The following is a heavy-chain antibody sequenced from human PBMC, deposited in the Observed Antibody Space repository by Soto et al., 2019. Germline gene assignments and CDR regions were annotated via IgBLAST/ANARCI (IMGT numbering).Heavy chain of an antibody. Sequence: SQTLSLTCDISGDSVSSNSAAWNWIRQSPSRGLEWLGRTYYRSKWYNDYAVSVKSRITINPDTSKNQFSLRLNSVTPEDTAVYYCARAVRVRGVIILDGFDIWGQGTMVTVSS. D-gene: IGHD3-10*01. CDR3: ARAVRVRGVIILDGFDI. CDR1: GDSVSSNSAA. CDR2: TYYRSKWYN. V-gene: IGHV6-1*01. J-gene: IGHJ3*02.